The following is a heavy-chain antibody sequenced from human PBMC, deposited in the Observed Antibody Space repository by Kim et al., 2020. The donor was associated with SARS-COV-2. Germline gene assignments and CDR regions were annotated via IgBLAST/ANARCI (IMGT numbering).Heavy chain of an antibody. CDR2: ISSSSSYT. Sequence: GGSLRLSCAASGFTFSDYYMSWIRQAPGKGLEWVSYISSSSSYTNYADSVKGRFTISRDNAKNSLYLQMNSLRAEDTAVYYCARTSDGYNFNWYFDLWGRGTLVTVSS. CDR1: GFTFSDYY. D-gene: IGHD1-1*01. J-gene: IGHJ2*01. CDR3: ARTSDGYNFNWYFDL. V-gene: IGHV3-11*03.